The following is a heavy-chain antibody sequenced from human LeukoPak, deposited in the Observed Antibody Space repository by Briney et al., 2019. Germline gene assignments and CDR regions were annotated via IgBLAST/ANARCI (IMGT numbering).Heavy chain of an antibody. D-gene: IGHD3-10*01. CDR1: GYTFTTYY. J-gene: IGHJ4*02. CDR2: INPGGGST. Sequence: ASVKVSCKASGYTFTTYYVHWVRQAPGQGLERMGFINPGGGSTSYAQKFQGRVTMTRVTPTSTIYMELSSLRSEDTAVYYCARNVDSGLDYWGQGTLVTVSS. CDR3: ARNVDSGLDY. V-gene: IGHV1-46*03.